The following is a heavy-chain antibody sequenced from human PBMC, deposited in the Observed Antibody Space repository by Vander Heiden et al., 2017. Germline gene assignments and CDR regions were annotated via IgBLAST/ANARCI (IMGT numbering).Heavy chain of an antibody. CDR1: GFTFSSYA. V-gene: IGHV3-23*01. Sequence: EVQLLASGGGLVQPGGSLRLSCAASGFTFSSYAMSWVRQAPGKGLEWVSAISGSGGSTYYADSVKGRFTISRDNSKNTLYLQMNSLRAEDTAVYYCAKEARITIFGVVTGGVDPWGQGTLVTVSS. CDR2: ISGSGGST. D-gene: IGHD3-3*01. J-gene: IGHJ5*02. CDR3: AKEARITIFGVVTGGVDP.